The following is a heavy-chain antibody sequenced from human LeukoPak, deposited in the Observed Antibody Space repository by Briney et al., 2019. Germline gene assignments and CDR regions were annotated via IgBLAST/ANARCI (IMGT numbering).Heavy chain of an antibody. D-gene: IGHD5-18*01. Sequence: GGSLRLSCAASGFTFSSYAMHWVRQAPGKGLEWVAVISYDGSNKYYADSVKGRFTISRDNSKNTLYLQMNSLRAEDTAVYYCAGDLRGYSYGYSLDYWGQGTLVTVSS. V-gene: IGHV3-30-3*01. CDR1: GFTFSSYA. CDR3: AGDLRGYSYGYSLDY. CDR2: ISYDGSNK. J-gene: IGHJ4*02.